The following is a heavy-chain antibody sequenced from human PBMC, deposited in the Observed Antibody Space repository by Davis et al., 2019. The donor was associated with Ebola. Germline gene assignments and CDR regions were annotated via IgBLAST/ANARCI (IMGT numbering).Heavy chain of an antibody. J-gene: IGHJ4*02. CDR2: IRHDGSQK. D-gene: IGHD5-18*01. CDR1: GVSFSTYG. V-gene: IGHV3-30*02. Sequence: PGGSLRLSCAASGVSFSTYGMHWVRQPPGKGLEWVALIRHDGSQKFYVDSVKGRFIISRDNYENTVFMQMNSLRAEDTAVYYCAKASYGDYWGQETLVTVSS. CDR3: AKASYGDY.